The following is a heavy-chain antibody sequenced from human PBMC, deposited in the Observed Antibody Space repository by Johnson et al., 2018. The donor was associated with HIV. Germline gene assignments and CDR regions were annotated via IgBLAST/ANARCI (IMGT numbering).Heavy chain of an antibody. CDR1: GFTFSSYA. D-gene: IGHD3-22*01. CDR3: ARAGYYYDSSGYYSLAFDI. V-gene: IGHV3-30*14. J-gene: IGHJ3*02. CDR2: ISYDGSNN. Sequence: QMQLVESGGGVVQPWRSLRLSCAASGFTFSSYAMHWVRQAPGKGMEWVAVISYDGSNNYYADSVKGRFPISRDNAKNTLYLQMNSLRAEDTAVYYCARAGYYYDSSGYYSLAFDIWGQGTMVTVSS.